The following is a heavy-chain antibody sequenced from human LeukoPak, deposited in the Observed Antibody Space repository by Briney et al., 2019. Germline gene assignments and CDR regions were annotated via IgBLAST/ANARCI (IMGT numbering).Heavy chain of an antibody. J-gene: IGHJ6*03. D-gene: IGHD3-22*01. CDR3: ARGPKPYYYDSSGYEGYMDV. V-gene: IGHV1-18*04. CDR1: GYTFTGYY. Sequence: ASVKVSCKASGYTFTGYYMHWVRQAPGQGLEWMGWISAYNGNTNYAQKLQGRVTMTTDTSTSTAYMELRSLRSDDTAVYYCARGPKPYYYDSSGYEGYMDVWGKGTTVTISS. CDR2: ISAYNGNT.